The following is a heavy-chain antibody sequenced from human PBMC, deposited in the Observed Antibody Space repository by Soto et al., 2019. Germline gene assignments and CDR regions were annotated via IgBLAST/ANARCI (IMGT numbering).Heavy chain of an antibody. J-gene: IGHJ5*02. V-gene: IGHV1-8*01. D-gene: IGHD3-10*01. CDR1: GYSFTNND. Sequence: ASVKVSCKASGYSFTNNDVSWVRQATGQGLEWMGWMNPGSGDTGYTQKFQGRVTMTRDISIATAYMELSSLRSDDTAIYYCARMEAFGSLNWFDPWGQGTLVTVSS. CDR2: MNPGSGDT. CDR3: ARMEAFGSLNWFDP.